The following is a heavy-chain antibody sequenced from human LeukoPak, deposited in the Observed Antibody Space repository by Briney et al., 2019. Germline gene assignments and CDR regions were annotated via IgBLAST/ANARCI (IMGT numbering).Heavy chain of an antibody. D-gene: IGHD6-19*01. CDR3: ARLEYSSGCFFDY. V-gene: IGHV4-4*02. Sequence: SETLSLTCAVSGGSISSSNWWSWVRQPPGKGLEWIGEIYHSGSTNYNPSLKSRVTISVDKSKNQFSLKLSSVTAADTAVYYCARLEYSSGCFFDYGGKGTLVTVSS. J-gene: IGHJ4*02. CDR1: GGSISSSNW. CDR2: IYHSGST.